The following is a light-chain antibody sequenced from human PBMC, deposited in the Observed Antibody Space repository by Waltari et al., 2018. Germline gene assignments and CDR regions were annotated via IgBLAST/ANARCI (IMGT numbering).Light chain of an antibody. Sequence: EILFTQSPGTLSLSPGERATLSCRTSQSVGRTLAWYQQKPGQAPRLLIYGASTRATGIPDRFSGSGSGTDFSLTISRLEPEDFAVYYCQHYVRLPVTFGQGTKVEIK. CDR2: GAS. CDR3: QHYVRLPVT. J-gene: IGKJ1*01. V-gene: IGKV3-20*01. CDR1: QSVGRT.